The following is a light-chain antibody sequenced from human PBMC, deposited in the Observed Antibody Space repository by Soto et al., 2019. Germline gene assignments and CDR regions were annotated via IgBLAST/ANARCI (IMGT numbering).Light chain of an antibody. CDR1: SSDVGGYNY. Sequence: QSALTQPASVSGSPGRSITISCTGASSDVGGYNYVSWYQHHPGKAPRLIIYEVSSRPSGVSHRFSGSKSGNTASLTISGLQAEDEADYYCSSYTSRNTWVFGGGTKVTVL. CDR3: SSYTSRNTWV. V-gene: IGLV2-14*01. CDR2: EVS. J-gene: IGLJ3*02.